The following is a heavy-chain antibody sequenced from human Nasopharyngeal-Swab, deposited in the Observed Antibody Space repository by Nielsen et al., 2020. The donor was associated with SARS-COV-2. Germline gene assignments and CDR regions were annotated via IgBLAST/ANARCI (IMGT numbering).Heavy chain of an antibody. CDR3: ARGPPGYCSSTGCSYYYYYMDV. V-gene: IGHV1-46*01. J-gene: IGHJ6*03. CDR1: GYTFTSYY. CDR2: INPSGGST. D-gene: IGHD2-2*03. Sequence: ASVKVSCKASGYTFTSYYMHWVRQAPGQGLEWMGIINPSGGSTSYAQKFQGRVTMTRDTSTSTVYMELSSLRSEDTAVYYCARGPPGYCSSTGCSYYYYYMDVWGKGTTVTVSS.